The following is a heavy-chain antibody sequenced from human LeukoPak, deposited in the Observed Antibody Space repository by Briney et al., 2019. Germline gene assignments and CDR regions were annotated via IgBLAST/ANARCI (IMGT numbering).Heavy chain of an antibody. CDR1: GGSFSGYY. CDR3: ARCGKRLKYQLPLGY. CDR2: INHSGST. D-gene: IGHD2-2*01. J-gene: IGHJ4*02. V-gene: IGHV4-34*01. Sequence: SETLSLTCAVYGGSFSGYYWSWIRQPPGKGLEWIGEINHSGSTNYNPSLTSRVTISVDTSKNQFSLKLSSVTAADTAVYYCARCGKRLKYQLPLGYWGQGTLVTVSS.